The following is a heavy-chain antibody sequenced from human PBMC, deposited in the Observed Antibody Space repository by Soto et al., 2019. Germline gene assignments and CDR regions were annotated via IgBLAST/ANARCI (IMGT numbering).Heavy chain of an antibody. V-gene: IGHV3-13*01. CDR1: GFTFSSYD. J-gene: IGHJ4*02. CDR3: ARLSRDDYNYFDY. Sequence: GGSLRLSCAASGFTFSSYDMHWVRQPTGEGLEWVSSIGTTGESFYPGSVKGRFTISRENAKNSLYLQMNSLRAGDTAVYYCARLSRDDYNYFDYWGQGTLVTVS. CDR2: IGTTGES. D-gene: IGHD4-4*01.